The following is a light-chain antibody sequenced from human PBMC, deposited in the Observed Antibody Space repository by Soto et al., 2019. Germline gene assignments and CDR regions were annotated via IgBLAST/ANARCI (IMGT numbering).Light chain of an antibody. CDR2: DVS. V-gene: IGLV2-14*01. Sequence: QSVLTQPASVSGSPGQSITISCTGTSSDVGGYNYVSWYQQHPGKAPKLMIYDVSNRPSGVSNRFSGSKSGNTASLTISGLQAEDEADYYCSSYTSSSTVFGTGTMLTVL. CDR1: SSDVGGYNY. J-gene: IGLJ1*01. CDR3: SSYTSSSTV.